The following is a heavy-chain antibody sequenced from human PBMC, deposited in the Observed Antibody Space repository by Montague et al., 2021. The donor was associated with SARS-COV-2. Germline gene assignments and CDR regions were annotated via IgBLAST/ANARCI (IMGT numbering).Heavy chain of an antibody. J-gene: IGHJ3*02. CDR2: TYHRSKWDS. CDR1: GDSVSSKSVA. Sequence: CAISGDSVSSKSVAWNWNRQYPSRGLELLGRTYHRSKWDSDYAESVKSRLVITPDTSKNQVSLQLNSVIPEDTAVYFCASSGITLTGLDAFDIWGQGTMVTVSS. CDR3: ASSGITLTGLDAFDI. D-gene: IGHD3-9*01. V-gene: IGHV6-1*01.